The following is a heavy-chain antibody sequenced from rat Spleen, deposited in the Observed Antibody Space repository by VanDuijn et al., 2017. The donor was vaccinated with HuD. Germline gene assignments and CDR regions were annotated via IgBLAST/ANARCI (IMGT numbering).Heavy chain of an antibody. Sequence: EVQLVESGGGLVQPGRSLILSCAASGFTFSHYGMAWVRQAPTKGLEWVATISYDGRSTYYRDSVKGRFTISRDNAKSTLYLQMDSLRSEDTATYYCARQGYLRDWYFDFWGPGTMVTVSS. CDR3: ARQGYLRDWYFDF. CDR1: GFTFSHYG. D-gene: IGHD2-7*01. J-gene: IGHJ1*01. CDR2: ISYDGRST. V-gene: IGHV5-29*01.